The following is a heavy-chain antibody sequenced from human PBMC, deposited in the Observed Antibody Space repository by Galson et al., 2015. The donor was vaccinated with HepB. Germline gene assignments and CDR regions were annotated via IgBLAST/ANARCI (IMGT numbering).Heavy chain of an antibody. V-gene: IGHV5-10-1*01. CDR1: GYDFPSYW. Sequence: QSGAEVKKPGESLRISCKGFGYDFPSYWISWLRQMPGRGLEWMGRIDPRDSYIIYSPSFQGHVTISVDKSINTAYVQWSSLMASDTAMYFCASHPSQAFDIWGQGTMVTVSS. CDR2: IDPRDSYI. CDR3: ASHPSQAFDI. J-gene: IGHJ3*02.